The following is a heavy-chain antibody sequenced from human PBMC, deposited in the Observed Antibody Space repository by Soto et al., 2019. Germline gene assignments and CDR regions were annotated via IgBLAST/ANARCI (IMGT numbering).Heavy chain of an antibody. CDR1: GFTFTSSA. CDR3: ARGYKAAAGTPGYNLLDP. D-gene: IGHD6-13*01. Sequence: SVKVSCKASGFTFTSSAVQWVRQARGQRLEWIGWIVVGSGNTNYAQKFQERVTITRDMSTSTAYMELSSLRSEDTAVYYCARGYKAAAGTPGYNLLDPWGQGSLVTVSS. J-gene: IGHJ5*02. CDR2: IVVGSGNT. V-gene: IGHV1-58*01.